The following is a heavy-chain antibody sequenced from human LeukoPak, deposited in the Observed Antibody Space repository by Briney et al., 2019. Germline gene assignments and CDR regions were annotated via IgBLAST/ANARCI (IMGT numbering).Heavy chain of an antibody. CDR2: ISGSGGST. J-gene: IGHJ4*02. V-gene: IGHV3-23*01. Sequence: GGSLRLSCAASGFTFSSYAMSWVRQAPGKGLEWVSAISGSGGSTFYADSVKGRFTISRDNSKNTLYLQMNSLRAEDTAVYYCAKDLIIAVTGQYFDYWGQGTLVTVPS. CDR1: GFTFSSYA. D-gene: IGHD6-19*01. CDR3: AKDLIIAVTGQYFDY.